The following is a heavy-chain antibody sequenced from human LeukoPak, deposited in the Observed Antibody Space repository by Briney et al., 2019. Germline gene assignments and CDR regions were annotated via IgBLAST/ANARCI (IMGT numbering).Heavy chain of an antibody. CDR2: INPNSGGT. CDR3: ARGPPYYGAGYDGFDI. CDR1: GYTFTGHY. V-gene: IGHV1-2*02. D-gene: IGHD3-10*01. Sequence: ASVKVSCKASGYTFTGHYMHWVRQAPGQGLEWMGWINPNSGGTNYAQKFQGRVTMTRDTSISTAYMELSRLRSDDTAVYYCARGPPYYGAGYDGFDIWGQGTMVTVSS. J-gene: IGHJ3*02.